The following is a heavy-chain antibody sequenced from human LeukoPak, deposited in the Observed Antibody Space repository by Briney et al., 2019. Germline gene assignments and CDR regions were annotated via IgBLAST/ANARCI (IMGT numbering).Heavy chain of an antibody. CDR3: ARDRGQWLLNWFDP. CDR2: IYYSGSS. D-gene: IGHD6-19*01. Sequence: PSGTLSLTCSVSGGSISSYYWSWIRQPPGKGLEWIGYIYYSGSSNYNHSLKSRVTISVDTSKNQFSLKLSSVTAADTAVYYCARDRGQWLLNWFDPWGQGTLVTVSS. CDR1: GGSISSYY. J-gene: IGHJ5*02. V-gene: IGHV4-59*01.